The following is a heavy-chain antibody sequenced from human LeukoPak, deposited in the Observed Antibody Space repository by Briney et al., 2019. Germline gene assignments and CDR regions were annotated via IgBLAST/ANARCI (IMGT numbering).Heavy chain of an antibody. CDR3: ARGLYSYDSSPTD. CDR2: IYYSGST. Sequence: SETLSLTCAVSGDSINSGYYWGWIRQPPGKGLEWIATIYYSGSTYYNPSLKSRVSISVDTSKDQFSLNLTSVTAADTAVYFCARGLYSYDSSPTDWGQGTLVTVSS. J-gene: IGHJ4*02. V-gene: IGHV4-38-2*01. D-gene: IGHD3-22*01. CDR1: GDSINSGYY.